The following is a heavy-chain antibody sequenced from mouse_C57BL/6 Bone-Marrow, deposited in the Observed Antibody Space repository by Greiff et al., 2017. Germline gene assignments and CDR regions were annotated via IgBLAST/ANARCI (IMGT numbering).Heavy chain of an antibody. D-gene: IGHD1-1*01. CDR1: GYTFTSYW. CDR3: ARAPNFNTGSSTYYSDY. V-gene: IGHV1-64*01. CDR2: IHPNSGST. J-gene: IGHJ2*01. Sequence: QVQLQQSGAELVKPGASVKLSCKASGYTFTSYWMHWVKQRPGQGLEWIGMIHPNSGSTNYNEKFKSKATLTVDKSSSTAYMQLSSLTSEDSAVYYCARAPNFNTGSSTYYSDYWGQDTTLTVSS.